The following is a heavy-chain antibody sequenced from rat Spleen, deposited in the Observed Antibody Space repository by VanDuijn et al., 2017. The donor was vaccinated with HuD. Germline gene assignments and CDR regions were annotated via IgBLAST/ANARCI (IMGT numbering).Heavy chain of an antibody. Sequence: EVQLVESGGGLVQPGRSLKLSCAASGFTFSNYDMAWVRQAPTKGLEWVASISTSGGSTYYRDSVKGRFTVSRDNAKSTLYLQMDSLRSEDTATYYCASGRRRAFDYWGQGVMVTVSS. CDR1: GFTFSNYD. CDR3: ASGRRRAFDY. CDR2: ISTSGGST. V-gene: IGHV5-25*01. D-gene: IGHD1-11*01. J-gene: IGHJ2*01.